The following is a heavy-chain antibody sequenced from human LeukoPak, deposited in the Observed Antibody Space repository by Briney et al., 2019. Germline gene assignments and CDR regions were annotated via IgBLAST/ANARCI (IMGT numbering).Heavy chain of an antibody. CDR3: ARGASVVAGSDDAFDI. CDR1: GFTFSSYE. D-gene: IGHD6-19*01. CDR2: ISSSCSTI. Sequence: GGSLRLSCAASGFTFSSYEMNWVRQAPGKGLEWVSYISSSCSTIYYADSVKGRFTISRDNAKNSLYLQMNSLRAEDTAVYYCARGASVVAGSDDAFDIWGQGTMVTVSS. J-gene: IGHJ3*02. V-gene: IGHV3-48*03.